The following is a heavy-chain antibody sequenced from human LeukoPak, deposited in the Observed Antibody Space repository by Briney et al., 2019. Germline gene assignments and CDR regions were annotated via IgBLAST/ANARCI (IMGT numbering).Heavy chain of an antibody. V-gene: IGHV3-23*01. CDR2: ISGSGSNT. Sequence: PGGSLRLSCAASGFALSSYAMSWVRQAPGKGLEWVSHISGSGSNTYYADSVKGRFTVSRDNSKNTLYLQMNSLRAEDTAVYYCSKGDCWGQGTLVTVSS. CDR3: SKGDC. J-gene: IGHJ4*02. CDR1: GFALSSYA.